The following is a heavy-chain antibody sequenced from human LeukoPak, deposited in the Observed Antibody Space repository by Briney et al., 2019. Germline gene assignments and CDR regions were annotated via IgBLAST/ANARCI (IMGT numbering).Heavy chain of an antibody. Sequence: GGSLRLSCAASGFTFSSYWMSWVRQAPGKGLEWVAKIKQDGSEKYYVDSVKGRFTISRDNAESSLYLQMNSLRAEDTAVYYCAKDISGRSGGTYWGQGTLVTVSS. CDR1: GFTFSSYW. J-gene: IGHJ4*02. CDR3: AKDISGRSGGTY. CDR2: IKQDGSEK. V-gene: IGHV3-7*01. D-gene: IGHD2-15*01.